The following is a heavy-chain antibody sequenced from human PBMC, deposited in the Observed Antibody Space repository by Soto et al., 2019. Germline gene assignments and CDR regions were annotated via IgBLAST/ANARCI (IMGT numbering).Heavy chain of an antibody. Sequence: SVKVSCKASGGTFSSYAISWVRQAPGQGLEWMGGIIPIFGTANYAQKFQGRVTITADESTSTAYMVLSSLRSEDTAVYYCARDYYDSSGYCGLDYWGQGTLVTVSS. J-gene: IGHJ4*02. CDR1: GGTFSSYA. D-gene: IGHD3-22*01. V-gene: IGHV1-69*13. CDR3: ARDYYDSSGYCGLDY. CDR2: IIPIFGTA.